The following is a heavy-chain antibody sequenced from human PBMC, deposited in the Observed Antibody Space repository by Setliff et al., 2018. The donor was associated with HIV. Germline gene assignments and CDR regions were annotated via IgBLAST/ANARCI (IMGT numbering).Heavy chain of an antibody. D-gene: IGHD5-12*01. CDR1: GGTFSNYA. J-gene: IGHJ5*02. CDR2: IIPIFGST. CDR3: ARDRLPAEVAVSGDWFDP. Sequence: ASVKVSCKASGGTFSNYAFSWVRQAPGQGLEWMGGIIPIFGSTKYAQKFQGRVTISADESTTTADMELSSLRSEDTAVYYCARDRLPAEVAVSGDWFDPWGQGTLVTVSS. V-gene: IGHV1-69*13.